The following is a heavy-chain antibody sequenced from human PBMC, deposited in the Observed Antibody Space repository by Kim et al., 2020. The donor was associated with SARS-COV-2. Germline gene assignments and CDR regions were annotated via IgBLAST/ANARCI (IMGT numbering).Heavy chain of an antibody. CDR1: GFTFFNYW. CDR3: ARVMGGGAWSIDV. Sequence: GGSLRLSCAASGFTFFNYWMTWVRQAPGGGLEWVANIKPDGREKYYVDSLRGRFTISRDNAENSLYLQMRSLRAGDTAVYYCARVMGGGAWSIDVWGQGT. D-gene: IGHD2-15*01. J-gene: IGHJ6*02. CDR2: IKPDGREK. V-gene: IGHV3-7*01.